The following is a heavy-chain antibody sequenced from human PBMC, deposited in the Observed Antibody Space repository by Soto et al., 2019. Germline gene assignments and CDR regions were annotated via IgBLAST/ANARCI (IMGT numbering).Heavy chain of an antibody. CDR1: GYTFTSYG. V-gene: IGHV1-18*01. CDR3: ASYHLNSYYYGMDV. CDR2: ISAYNGNT. Sequence: QVQLVQSGAAVKKPGASVKVSCKASGYTFTSYGCIWVRQAPGQGLEWMGWISAYNGNTNYAQKLQGRVTMTTDTSTSTAYMELRSLRSDDTAVYYCASYHLNSYYYGMDVWGQGTTVTVSS. J-gene: IGHJ6*02.